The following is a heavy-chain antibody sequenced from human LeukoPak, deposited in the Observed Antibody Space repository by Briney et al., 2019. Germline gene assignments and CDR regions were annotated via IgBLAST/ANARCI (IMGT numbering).Heavy chain of an antibody. D-gene: IGHD1-26*01. CDR3: AAGSRIVGAPAS. Sequence: SVKVSCKASGFTFTSSRMQWVRQARGQRLEWIGCIVVGSSNTNYAQNFQERVTITRDMSTSTAYMELSSLRSEDTAVYYCAAGSRIVGAPASWGQGTLVTVSS. J-gene: IGHJ4*02. CDR1: GFTFTSSR. V-gene: IGHV1-58*02. CDR2: IVVGSSNT.